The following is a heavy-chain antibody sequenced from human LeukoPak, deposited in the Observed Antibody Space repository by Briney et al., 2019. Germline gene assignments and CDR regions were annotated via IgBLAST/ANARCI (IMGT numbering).Heavy chain of an antibody. D-gene: IGHD6-13*01. CDR3: ARSDSSSRDASDI. V-gene: IGHV5-51*01. J-gene: IGHJ3*02. Sequence: GESLKISCKGSGYSFTSYWIAWVRQMPGKGLELMGIIYIDDSDTIYSPSFQGKVTISVDKSIITAYLQWSNLKASDTAMYYCARSDSSSRDASDIWGQGTMVTVSS. CDR1: GYSFTSYW. CDR2: IYIDDSDT.